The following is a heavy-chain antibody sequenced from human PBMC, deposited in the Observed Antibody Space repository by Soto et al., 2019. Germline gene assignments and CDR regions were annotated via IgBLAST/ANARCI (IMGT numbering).Heavy chain of an antibody. CDR1: GYTFTSYY. J-gene: IGHJ4*02. V-gene: IGHV1-46*03. CDR2: INPSGGST. D-gene: IGHD5-12*01. Sequence: QVQLVQSGAEVKKPGASVKVSCKASGYTFTSYYMHWVRQAPGQGLEWMGIINPSGGSTSYAQKFQGRVTMTRDTSTSTVYMERSSLRSEDTAVYYCARAEWLRLGFDYWGQGTLVTVSS. CDR3: ARAEWLRLGFDY.